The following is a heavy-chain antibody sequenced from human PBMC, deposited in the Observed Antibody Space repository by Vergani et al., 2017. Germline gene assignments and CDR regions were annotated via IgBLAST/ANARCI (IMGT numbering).Heavy chain of an antibody. Sequence: QVQLVESAGGVVQPGGSLRLSCAASGFTFSNFGMHWICQAPGKGLEWLAYIGKDGINTRYREAVKGRFTVSRDNSKDILYVQMDSLRSEDTALYYCSKYLRDSTDGLPDSWGPGTLVIVSS. CDR3: SKYLRDSTDGLPDS. D-gene: IGHD2-21*02. CDR1: GFTFSNFG. J-gene: IGHJ4*02. V-gene: IGHV3-30*02. CDR2: IGKDGINT.